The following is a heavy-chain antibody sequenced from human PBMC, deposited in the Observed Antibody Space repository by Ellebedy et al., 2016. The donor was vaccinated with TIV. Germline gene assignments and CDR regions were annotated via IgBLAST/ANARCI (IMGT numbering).Heavy chain of an antibody. CDR1: GFTFSNAW. D-gene: IGHD5-18*01. CDR3: TTGQLWGYYFDY. Sequence: GESLKISXAASGFTFSNAWMSWVRQAPGKGLEWVGRIKSKTDGGTTDYAAPVKGRFTISRDDSKNTLYLQMNSLKTEDTAVYYCTTGQLWGYYFDYWGQGTLVTVSA. J-gene: IGHJ4*02. CDR2: IKSKTDGGTT. V-gene: IGHV3-15*01.